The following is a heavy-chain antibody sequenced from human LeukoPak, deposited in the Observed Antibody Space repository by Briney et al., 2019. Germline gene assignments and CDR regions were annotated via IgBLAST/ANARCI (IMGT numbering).Heavy chain of an antibody. CDR1: GYTFISYD. CDR2: MNPNSGNT. D-gene: IGHD2-2*02. V-gene: IGHV1-8*01. Sequence: ASVKVSCKASGYTFISYDINWVRQATGQGREWMGWMNPNSGNTGYAQKFQGRVTMTRNTSISTAYMEVSRLRSEDTAVYYCARGPVAPAAIRLRYYYMDVWGKGTTVTVSS. J-gene: IGHJ6*03. CDR3: ARGPVAPAAIRLRYYYMDV.